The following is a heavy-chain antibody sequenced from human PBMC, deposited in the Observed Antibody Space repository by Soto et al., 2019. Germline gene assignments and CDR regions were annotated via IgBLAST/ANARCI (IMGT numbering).Heavy chain of an antibody. CDR1: GFTFPKYA. D-gene: IGHD3-10*01. Sequence: LRLSCAASGFTFPKYAMMWIRQAPGKGLEWISGTLGSGGTYHADSVMGRFTISKDNSRNTLYLQMNSLRAEDTAVYYCAKEGFGSDFDYWGQGTLVTVSS. CDR2: TLGSGGT. CDR3: AKEGFGSDFDY. V-gene: IGHV3-23*01. J-gene: IGHJ4*02.